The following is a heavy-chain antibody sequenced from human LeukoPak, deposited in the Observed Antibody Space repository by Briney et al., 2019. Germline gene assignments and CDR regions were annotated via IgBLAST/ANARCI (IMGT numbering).Heavy chain of an antibody. V-gene: IGHV1-46*01. CDR1: GYTFTSYY. CDR2: INPSGSST. D-gene: IGHD6-19*01. CDR3: ARCRIAVAGLNDY. J-gene: IGHJ4*02. Sequence: ASVKVSCKASGYTFTSYYMHWVRQAPGQGLEWMGIINPSGSSTSYAQKFQGRVTMTRDMSTSTVYMELSSLRSEDTAVYYCARCRIAVAGLNDYWGQGTLVTVSS.